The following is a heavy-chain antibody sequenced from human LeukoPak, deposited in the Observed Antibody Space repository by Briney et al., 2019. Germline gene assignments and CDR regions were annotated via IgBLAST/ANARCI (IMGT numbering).Heavy chain of an antibody. CDR3: PKANGFGLVDI. Sequence: PSETLSLTCTVSGGSISTSSYYWGWVRQPPGKGLEWIGNIFYSGSTYYSPSLKSRVTISLDTSRNQFSLKLNSVTAADTAVYYCPKANGFGLVDIWGKGTMVTVSS. CDR2: IFYSGST. D-gene: IGHD2-2*01. CDR1: GGSISTSSYY. V-gene: IGHV4-39*07. J-gene: IGHJ3*02.